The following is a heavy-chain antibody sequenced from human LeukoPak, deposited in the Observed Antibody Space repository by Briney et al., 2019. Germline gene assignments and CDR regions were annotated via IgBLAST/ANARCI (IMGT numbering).Heavy chain of an antibody. J-gene: IGHJ4*02. CDR3: GRVGRGDYGDYTAGY. CDR1: GGSISSYY. CDR2: IYYSGST. Sequence: SETLSLTCTVSGGSISSYYWSWIRQPPGKGLEWIGYIYYSGSTNYNPSLKSRVTISVDTSKNQFSLNLSSVTAADTAVYYCGRVGRGDYGDYTAGYWGQGILVTVSS. D-gene: IGHD4-17*01. V-gene: IGHV4-59*12.